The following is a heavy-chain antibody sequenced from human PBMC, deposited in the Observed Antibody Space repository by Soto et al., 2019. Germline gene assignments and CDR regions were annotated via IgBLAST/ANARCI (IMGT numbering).Heavy chain of an antibody. Sequence: EVQLVESGGGLVKPGGSLRLSCAASGFTFDTAWMQWVRQAPGKGLEWVGRIKSKRAGGTTDYAAPVKGRFTISRDDSENTLYLQMHSLNTDDTAVYYCAADLPSLGSGYEFDYWGQGTLVTVSS. J-gene: IGHJ4*02. CDR1: GFTFDTAW. CDR2: IKSKRAGGTT. CDR3: AADLPSLGSGYEFDY. D-gene: IGHD3-22*01. V-gene: IGHV3-15*07.